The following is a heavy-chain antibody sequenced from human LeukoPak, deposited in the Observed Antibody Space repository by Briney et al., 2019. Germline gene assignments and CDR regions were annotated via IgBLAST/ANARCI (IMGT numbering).Heavy chain of an antibody. CDR1: GFTFSSYA. V-gene: IGHV3-23*01. J-gene: IGHJ4*02. CDR3: TQGGGYANYAAYY. CDR2: ISGSGGTT. Sequence: QTGGSLRLSCAASGFTFSSYAMSWVRQAPGKGLEWVSGISGSGGTTHYADSVKGRFTISRDNSKNTLYVQMNSLRAEDTAVYYCTQGGGYANYAAYYWGQGTLVTVSS. D-gene: IGHD4/OR15-4a*01.